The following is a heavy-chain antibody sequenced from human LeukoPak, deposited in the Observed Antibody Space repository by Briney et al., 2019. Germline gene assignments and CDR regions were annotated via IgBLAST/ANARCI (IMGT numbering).Heavy chain of an antibody. J-gene: IGHJ5*02. Sequence: GGSLRLSCAASGFTFSNYAMSWVRQAPGKGLEWVSTISGTGDRTYYADSVQGRFTISRDNSKNTLLLQMNSLRAEDTAVYFCATVRCSGPSCYPNWFDPWGQGTLVDVSS. CDR1: GFTFSNYA. V-gene: IGHV3-23*01. CDR3: ATVRCSGPSCYPNWFDP. CDR2: ISGTGDRT. D-gene: IGHD2-2*01.